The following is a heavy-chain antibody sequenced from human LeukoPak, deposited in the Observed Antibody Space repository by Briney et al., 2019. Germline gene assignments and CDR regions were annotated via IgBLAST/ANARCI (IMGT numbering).Heavy chain of an antibody. Sequence: SETLSLTCTVSGGSISSYYWSWIRQPPGKGLEWIGYIYYSGSTNYNPSLKSRVTISVDTSKNQFSLKLSSVTAADTAVYYCARDSDYGDYGWFDPWGQGTLVTVSS. V-gene: IGHV4-59*01. CDR2: IYYSGST. CDR1: GGSISSYY. J-gene: IGHJ5*02. CDR3: ARDSDYGDYGWFDP. D-gene: IGHD4-17*01.